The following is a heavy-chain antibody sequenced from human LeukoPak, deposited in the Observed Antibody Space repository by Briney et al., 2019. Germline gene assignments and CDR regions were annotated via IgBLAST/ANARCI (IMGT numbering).Heavy chain of an antibody. V-gene: IGHV4-34*01. J-gene: IGHJ4*02. D-gene: IGHD6-25*01. CDR2: INHSGST. CDR1: GGSFIGFH. CDR3: ARRRPPAAFDY. Sequence: SETLSLTCAVYGGSFIGFHWNWIRQPPGKGLEWIGDINHSGSTNYNPSLTSRVTISVDPSKNQFSLNLSSVTAADTAVYYCARRRPPAAFDYWGQGTLVTVSS.